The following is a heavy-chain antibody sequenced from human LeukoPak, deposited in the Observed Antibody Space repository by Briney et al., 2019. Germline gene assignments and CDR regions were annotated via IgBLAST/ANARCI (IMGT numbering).Heavy chain of an antibody. CDR2: ISGSGDST. J-gene: IGHJ4*02. CDR3: ARDQPSYYYDSSGYYSDY. Sequence: QPGGSLRLSCAASGFTFSSYAMSWVRQAPGKGLEWVSAISGSGDSTYYADSVKGRFTISRDNSKNTLYLQMNSLRAEDTALYYCARDQPSYYYDSSGYYSDYWGQGTLVTVSS. CDR1: GFTFSSYA. V-gene: IGHV3-23*01. D-gene: IGHD3-22*01.